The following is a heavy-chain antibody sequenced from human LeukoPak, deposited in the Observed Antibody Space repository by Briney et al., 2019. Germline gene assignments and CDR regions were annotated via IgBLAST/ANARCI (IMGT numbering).Heavy chain of an antibody. D-gene: IGHD2-2*01. CDR3: ARDPPLGYCSSSSCPHLDY. V-gene: IGHV3-21*01. CDR1: GFTFSRYS. CDR2: ISSSSSFI. Sequence: GGSLRLSCAASGFTFSRYSMNWVRQAPGKGLEWVSSISSSSSFIYYADTVQGRFTISRDNAKNSLYLHMNSLRAEDTAAYYCARDPPLGYCSSSSCPHLDYWGQGTLVTVSS. J-gene: IGHJ4*02.